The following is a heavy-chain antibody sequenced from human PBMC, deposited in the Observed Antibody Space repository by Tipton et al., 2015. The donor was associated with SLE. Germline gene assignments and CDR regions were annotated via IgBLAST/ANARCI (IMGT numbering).Heavy chain of an antibody. V-gene: IGHV4-59*01. CDR2: IYCSGST. Sequence: TLSLTCTVSGGSISSYYWSWIRQPPGKGLEWIGYIYCSGSTNYNPSLKSRVTISVDTSKNQFSLKLSSVTAADTAVYYCAGARFKDWYFDLWGRGTLVTVSS. CDR1: GGSISSYY. J-gene: IGHJ2*01. CDR3: AGARFKDWYFDL.